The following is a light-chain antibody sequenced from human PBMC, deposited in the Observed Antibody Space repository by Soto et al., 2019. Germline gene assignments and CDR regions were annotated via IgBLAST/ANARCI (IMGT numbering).Light chain of an antibody. J-gene: IGKJ1*01. CDR3: QQYGSSPRT. Sequence: EIVLTQSPGTLSLSPGERATLSCRASQCVSSYLAWYQQKPGQAPRLLIYGASSRATGIPDRFSGSGSGTDFTLTISRLEPEDFAVYYCQQYGSSPRTFGQGTKVDIK. CDR2: GAS. V-gene: IGKV3-20*01. CDR1: QCVSSY.